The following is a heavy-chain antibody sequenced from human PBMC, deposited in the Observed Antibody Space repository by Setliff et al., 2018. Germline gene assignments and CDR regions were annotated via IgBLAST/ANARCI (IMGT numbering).Heavy chain of an antibody. Sequence: PGGSLRLSCTASGFTFGDYAMSWVRQAPGKGLEWVGFIKSKAYGGTTEYAASVKGRFTISRDDSKSIAYLQMNSLKTEDTAVYYCTRGRFDPWGQGTLGTVSS. CDR1: GFTFGDYA. V-gene: IGHV3-49*04. CDR2: IKSKAYGGTT. J-gene: IGHJ5*02. CDR3: TRGRFDP.